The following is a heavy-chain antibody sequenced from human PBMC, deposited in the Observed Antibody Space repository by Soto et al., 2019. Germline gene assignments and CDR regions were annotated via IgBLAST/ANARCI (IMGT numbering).Heavy chain of an antibody. CDR2: IYGGGNGP. J-gene: IGHJ4*02. V-gene: IGHV3-23*01. D-gene: IGHD2-2*03. CDR1: GFPFSDFA. CDR3: AKMEGMDPWAYSFDY. Sequence: EVQVLESGGGLVQPGGSLRLSWAAPGFPFSDFALSWSRKAPGKGLEWVSRIYGGGNGPHYADSVKGRVTISRDNSKNTLYLQMNSLRAEDTAVYYCAKMEGMDPWAYSFDYWGQGTLVTVSS.